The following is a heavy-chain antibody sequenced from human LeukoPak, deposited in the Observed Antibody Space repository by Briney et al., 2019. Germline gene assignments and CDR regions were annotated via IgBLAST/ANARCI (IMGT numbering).Heavy chain of an antibody. D-gene: IGHD1-1*01. CDR2: INHSGST. CDR1: GGSFYVYY. Sequence: SETLSLTCAVYGGSFYVYYWSWIRQPPGKGLEWIGEINHSGSTNYNPSLKSRVTISVDTSKNQFSLKLSSVTAADTAVYYCARIWRTGFDPWGQGTLVTVSS. V-gene: IGHV4-34*01. CDR3: ARIWRTGFDP. J-gene: IGHJ5*02.